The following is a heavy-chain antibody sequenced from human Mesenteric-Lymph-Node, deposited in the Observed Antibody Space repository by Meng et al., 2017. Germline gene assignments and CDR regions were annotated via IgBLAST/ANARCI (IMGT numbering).Heavy chain of an antibody. CDR2: ITGGGRNT. V-gene: IGHV3-23*01. Sequence: EVQVFESGGCLVQPGGSLRLSCAASAFTFSTFAMSWVRQAPGKVLEWVSTITGGGRNTSYADSVKGRFTISRDNSKNTLYLQMNSLGAEDTAVYYCAKSLYSVSQTPLDSWGQGTLVTVSS. CDR3: AKSLYSVSQTPLDS. D-gene: IGHD5/OR15-5a*01. CDR1: AFTFSTFA. J-gene: IGHJ4*02.